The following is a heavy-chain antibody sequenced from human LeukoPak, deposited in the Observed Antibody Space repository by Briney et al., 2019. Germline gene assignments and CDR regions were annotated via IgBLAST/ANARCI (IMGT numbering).Heavy chain of an antibody. Sequence: WESLRLTCAAPGFIFLDYAIHWVRHPQGQGLEWVSIISGDGGSTFYADSVMGRFTISRDNSKNSLYLQMSSMRIEDTALYYCARESESSGWYDFWGQGTLVTVSS. V-gene: IGHV3-43*02. CDR3: ARESESSGWYDF. J-gene: IGHJ5*01. CDR1: GFIFLDYA. CDR2: ISGDGGST. D-gene: IGHD3-22*01.